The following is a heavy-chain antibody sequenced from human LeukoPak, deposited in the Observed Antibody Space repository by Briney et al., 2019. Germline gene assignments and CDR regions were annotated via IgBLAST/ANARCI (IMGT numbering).Heavy chain of an antibody. D-gene: IGHD1-7*01. Sequence: TSETLSLTCTVSGDSVTNDFFWGWVRQPPGKELEWIGSFCLGRDTYYRPSLKSRVTISVDTSKNQFSLKLSSVTAADTAVYYCARGVAGTTFLSDYWGQGTLVTVSS. J-gene: IGHJ4*02. CDR1: GDSVTNDFF. CDR3: ARGVAGTTFLSDY. CDR2: FCLGRDT. V-gene: IGHV4-38-2*02.